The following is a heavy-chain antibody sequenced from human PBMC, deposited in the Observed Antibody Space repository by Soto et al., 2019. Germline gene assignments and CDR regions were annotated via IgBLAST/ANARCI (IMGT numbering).Heavy chain of an antibody. Sequence: QVQLVQSGAEVKKPGASVKVSCKASGYYMHWVRQAPGQGLEWMGIINPSGDTTVYAQKFQGRFTMTRDTSSSTVYMELSSLRSEDTAVYYCARDEANGLNEAFDIWGQGTMVTVSS. D-gene: IGHD1-1*01. J-gene: IGHJ3*02. CDR1: GYY. CDR3: ARDEANGLNEAFDI. V-gene: IGHV1-46*03. CDR2: INPSGDTT.